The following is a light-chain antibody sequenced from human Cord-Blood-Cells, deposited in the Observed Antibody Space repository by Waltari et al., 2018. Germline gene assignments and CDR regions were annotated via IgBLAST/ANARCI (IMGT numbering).Light chain of an antibody. V-gene: IGLV2-8*01. CDR2: EVS. CDR3: SSYAGSNNFVV. J-gene: IGLJ2*01. Sequence: QSALTQPPSASGSPGQSVTISCTGTSSDVGGYNYVSWNQQHPGKAPKPMIYEVSKRPSGLTDRFSGAKTVNTASLTVSGLQAEDEADYYCSSYAGSNNFVVFGGGTKLTVL. CDR1: SSDVGGYNY.